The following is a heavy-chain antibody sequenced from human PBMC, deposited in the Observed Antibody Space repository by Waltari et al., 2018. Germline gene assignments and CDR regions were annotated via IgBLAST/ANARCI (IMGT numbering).Heavy chain of an antibody. V-gene: IGHV1-8*02. CDR2: MNPNTGDT. Sequence: QVQLLQSGAEVKKPGASVKVSCQASVYTFTPYAINWVRQASGQGLEWMGWMNPNTGDTGFAQRFQGRVTMTRDTSSNTAYMELSTLTSEDTALYYCARGRNVYAGFDYNWFDPWGPGTLVTVSS. CDR1: VYTFTPYA. D-gene: IGHD5-12*01. J-gene: IGHJ5*02. CDR3: ARGRNVYAGFDYNWFDP.